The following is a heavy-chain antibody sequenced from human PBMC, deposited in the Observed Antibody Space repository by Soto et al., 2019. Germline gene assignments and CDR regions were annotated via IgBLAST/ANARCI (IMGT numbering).Heavy chain of an antibody. J-gene: IGHJ4*02. CDR1: GFTFSSYS. CDR3: ATDQLSLLNYDY. CDR2: ISSTSIYI. Sequence: GGSLGLSCAACGFTFSSYSMNWVRQAPGKGLEWVSTISSTSIYIYYADSVRGRFTISRDNAKNSLYLQMNSLRAEDTAIYYCATDQLSLLNYDYWAQGTLVTAPQ. D-gene: IGHD1-1*01. V-gene: IGHV3-21*01.